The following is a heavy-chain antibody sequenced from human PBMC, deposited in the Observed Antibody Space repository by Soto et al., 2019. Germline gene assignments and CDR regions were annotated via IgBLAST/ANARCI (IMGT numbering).Heavy chain of an antibody. CDR1: GDSVSSNSVD. J-gene: IGHJ4*02. V-gene: IGHV6-1*01. Sequence: PSQTLSLTCAISGDSVSSNSVDWNWVRQSPSRGLEWLGRTYYRSKWYTDYAVSVQSRITINPDTSKNQFSLQLNSVTPEDTAIDDCARDKDYYFDVWGQGTLVPVSS. CDR3: ARDKDYYFDV. D-gene: IGHD2-15*01. CDR2: TYYRSKWYT.